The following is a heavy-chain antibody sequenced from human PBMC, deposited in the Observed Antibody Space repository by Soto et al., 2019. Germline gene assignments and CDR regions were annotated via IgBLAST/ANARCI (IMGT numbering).Heavy chain of an antibody. CDR3: ARDGDYDSSGYYTYYYYGMDV. J-gene: IGHJ6*02. CDR2: IKQDGSEE. V-gene: IGHV3-7*03. CDR1: GFTFSSYW. Sequence: GGSLRLSCAASGFTFSSYWMSWVRQAPGKGLEWVANIKQDGSEEYYVDSVKGRFTISRDNAKNSLYLQMNSLRAEDTAVYYCARDGDYDSSGYYTYYYYGMDVWGQGTTVTVSS. D-gene: IGHD3-22*01.